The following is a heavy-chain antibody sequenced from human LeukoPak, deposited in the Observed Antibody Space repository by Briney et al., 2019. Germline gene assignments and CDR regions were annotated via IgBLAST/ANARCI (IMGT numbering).Heavy chain of an antibody. D-gene: IGHD4-17*01. CDR2: ISSSSSTI. J-gene: IGHJ4*02. CDR1: GFTFSSYA. Sequence: PGGSLRLSCAASGFTFSSYAMSWVRQAPGKGLEWVSYISSSSSTIYYADSVKGRFTISRDNAKNSLYLQMNSLRAEDTAVYYCAREGDYGDYAHWAQGTLVTVSS. V-gene: IGHV3-48*01. CDR3: AREGDYGDYAH.